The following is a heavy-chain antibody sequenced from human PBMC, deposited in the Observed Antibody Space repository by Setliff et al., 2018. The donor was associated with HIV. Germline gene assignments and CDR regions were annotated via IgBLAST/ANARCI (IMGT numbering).Heavy chain of an antibody. CDR3: AKDDGSYWGNHLDS. CDR2: IWFDERSK. D-gene: IGHD1-26*01. V-gene: IGHV3-33*03. Sequence: PGGSLRLSCGASGFTFRNYGMHWVRQAPGKGLEWVAVIWFDERSKYYADSVKGRFTISRDNSKNTLYLQMNNLRVEDTAVYYCAKDDGSYWGNHLDSWGQGTLVTVSS. CDR1: GFTFRNYG. J-gene: IGHJ4*02.